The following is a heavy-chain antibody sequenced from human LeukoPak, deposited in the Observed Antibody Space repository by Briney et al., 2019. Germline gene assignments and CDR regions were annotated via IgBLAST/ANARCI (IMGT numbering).Heavy chain of an antibody. D-gene: IGHD4-11*01. Sequence: PGGSLRLSCAASGFIFRSYGMHWVRQAPGKGLEWVAVIWYDGGNKYYADPVKGRFTISRDNSKNTLYLQMNSLRAEDTAAYYCARGDYSNEYYYGMDVWGQGTTVTVSS. CDR2: IWYDGGNK. CDR1: GFIFRSYG. V-gene: IGHV3-33*01. J-gene: IGHJ6*02. CDR3: ARGDYSNEYYYGMDV.